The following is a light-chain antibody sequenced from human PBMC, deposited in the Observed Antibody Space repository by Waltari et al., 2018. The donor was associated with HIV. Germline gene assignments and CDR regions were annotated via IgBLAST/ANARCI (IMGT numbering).Light chain of an antibody. J-gene: IGLJ2*01. CDR2: GNT. CDR1: SADIGLYNF. V-gene: IGLV2-14*01. Sequence: QSALTQPASVSGSPGQSITLSCTGTSADIGLYNFVSWYQKHPDKAPQLIIYGNTNRPSGVSYRFSGSKSDNTASLTISGLQAEDEADYYCSSFATSDTLLFGGGTKLTVL. CDR3: SSFATSDTLL.